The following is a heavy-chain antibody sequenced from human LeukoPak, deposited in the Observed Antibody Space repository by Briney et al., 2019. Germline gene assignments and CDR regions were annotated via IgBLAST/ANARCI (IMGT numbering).Heavy chain of an antibody. Sequence: GGSLRLSCAASGFTFSSYAMSWVRQAPGKGLEWVSAISGSGGSTYYADSVKGRFTISRDNSKNTLYLQMNSLRAEDTAVYYCAKDSRITMVRGLIGYWGQGTLVTVSS. CDR1: GFTFSSYA. CDR3: AKDSRITMVRGLIGY. CDR2: ISGSGGST. J-gene: IGHJ4*02. D-gene: IGHD3-10*01. V-gene: IGHV3-23*01.